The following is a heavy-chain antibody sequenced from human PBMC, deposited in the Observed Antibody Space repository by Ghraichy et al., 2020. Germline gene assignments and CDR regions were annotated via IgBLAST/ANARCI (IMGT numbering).Heavy chain of an antibody. CDR2: SRNKANSYTT. Sequence: GGSLRLSCGASGFTFSDHYMDWVRQAPGKGLEWVGRSRNKANSYTTEYAASGNCRFTISRDDSKNSLYLQMNRLKIEDTALYYCTRAPQGSYYVEYWGQGTLVTVSS. CDR3: TRAPQGSYYVEY. D-gene: IGHD1-26*01. V-gene: IGHV3-72*01. J-gene: IGHJ4*02. CDR1: GFTFSDHY.